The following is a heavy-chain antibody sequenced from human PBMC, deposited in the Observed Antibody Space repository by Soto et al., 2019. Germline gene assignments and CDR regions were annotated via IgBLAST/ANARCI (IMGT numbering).Heavy chain of an antibody. J-gene: IGHJ6*03. D-gene: IGHD3-3*01. CDR3: GRKNFFGSVYGTNHQKMDV. Sequence: PGGSLRLSCAASGFTVSSNYMSWVRQAPGKGLEWVSVIYSGGSTDYADSVKGRFTISRHNSKNTLYLQMNSLRGEDTAVYYCGRKNFFGSVYGTNHQKMDVGGKGPRVTFS. CDR2: IYSGGST. CDR1: GFTVSSNY. V-gene: IGHV3-53*04.